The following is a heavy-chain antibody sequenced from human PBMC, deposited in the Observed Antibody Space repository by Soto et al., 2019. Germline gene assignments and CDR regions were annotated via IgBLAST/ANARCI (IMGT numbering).Heavy chain of an antibody. CDR1: GGSVSIGTYH. CDR2: MYYGGRT. V-gene: IGHV4-61*01. J-gene: IGHJ6*02. D-gene: IGHD6-13*01. Sequence: SDTLSLTCTVSGGSVSIGTYHWCWIRQPPGKGLQWIWYMYYGGRTNYNPSLKGRVTISVDTSKNHFSLTLSSVTAADTAIYYCARDRVIASAGSTESYYYYGMDVWGQGTTVTVSS. CDR3: ARDRVIASAGSTESYYYYGMDV.